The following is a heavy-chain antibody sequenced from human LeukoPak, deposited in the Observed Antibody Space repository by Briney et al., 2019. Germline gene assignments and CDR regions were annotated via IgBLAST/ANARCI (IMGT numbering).Heavy chain of an antibody. CDR3: AKVSRGYQLLTYYYYYMDV. J-gene: IGHJ6*03. CDR1: GFTFSSYA. D-gene: IGHD2-2*01. CDR2: ISYDGTNK. Sequence: GRSLRLSCAASGFTFSSYAIHWVRQAPGKGLEWVAVISYDGTNKYYADSVKGRFTISRDNSKNTLYLQVNSLRAEDTAVYYCAKVSRGYQLLTYYYYYMDVWGKGTTVTVSS. V-gene: IGHV3-30-3*01.